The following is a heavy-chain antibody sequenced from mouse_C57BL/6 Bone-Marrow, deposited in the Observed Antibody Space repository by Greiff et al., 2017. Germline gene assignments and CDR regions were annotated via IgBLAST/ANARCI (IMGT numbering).Heavy chain of an antibody. J-gene: IGHJ3*01. CDR2: IDPETGGT. D-gene: IGHD3-2*02. CDR3: TRLDSSGPLFAY. V-gene: IGHV1-15*01. CDR1: GYTFPDYE. Sequence: QVQLQQSGAELVRPGASVTLSCKASGYTFPDYEMHWVKQTPVHGLEWIGAIDPETGGTAYNQKFKGKAILTADKSSSTAYMELRSLTSEDSAVYYCTRLDSSGPLFAYWGQGTLVTVSA.